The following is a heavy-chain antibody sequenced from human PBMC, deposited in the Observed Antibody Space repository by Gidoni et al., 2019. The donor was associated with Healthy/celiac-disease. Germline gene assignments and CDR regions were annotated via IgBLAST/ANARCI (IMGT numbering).Heavy chain of an antibody. J-gene: IGHJ4*02. CDR1: GFTFSSYA. CDR2: ISYDGSNK. D-gene: IGHD3-22*01. Sequence: QVQLVESGGGVVQPGRSLRLSCAASGFTFSSYAMHWVRQAPGKGLEWVAVISYDGSNKYYADSVKCRFTISRDNSKNTLYLQMNSLRAEDTAVYYCARGGEAYYYDSSGYYYNYWGQGTLVTVSS. CDR3: ARGGEAYYYDSSGYYYNY. V-gene: IGHV3-30-3*01.